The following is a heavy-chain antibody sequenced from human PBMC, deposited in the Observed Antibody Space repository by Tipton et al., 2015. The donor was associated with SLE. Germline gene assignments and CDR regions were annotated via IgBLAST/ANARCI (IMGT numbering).Heavy chain of an antibody. D-gene: IGHD3-10*01. V-gene: IGHV4-59*12. CDR3: ARDQNYYGSGGYYNPISYYYGMDV. J-gene: IGHJ6*02. CDR1: GGSISSYY. CDR2: IYYSGST. Sequence: TLSLTCTVSGGSISSYYWSWIRQPPGKGLEWIGYIYYSGSTNYNPSLKSRVTISVDTSKNQFSLRLSSMTAADTAVYYCARDQNYYGSGGYYNPISYYYGMDVWGQGTTVTVSS.